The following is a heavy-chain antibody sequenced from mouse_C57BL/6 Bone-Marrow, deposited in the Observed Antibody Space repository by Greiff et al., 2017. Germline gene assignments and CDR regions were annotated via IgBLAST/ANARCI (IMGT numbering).Heavy chain of an antibody. D-gene: IGHD1-1*01. CDR1: GYTFTSYC. Sequence: QVQLQQPGAELVKPGASVKMSCKASGYTFTSYCITWVKQSPGQGLEWIGDIYPGSGSTNYNEKFKGKATLTVDTSSSTAYMQLSSLTSEDSAVCYSAGIYYCYFDYWGQGTTLTVSS. CDR2: IYPGSGST. CDR3: AGIYYCYFDY. V-gene: IGHV1-55*01. J-gene: IGHJ2*01.